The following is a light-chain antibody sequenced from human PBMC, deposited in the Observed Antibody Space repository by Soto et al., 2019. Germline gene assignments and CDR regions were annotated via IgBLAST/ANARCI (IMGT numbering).Light chain of an antibody. J-gene: IGKJ1*01. V-gene: IGKV1-6*01. CDR2: AAS. CDR3: LQDYNYPRT. Sequence: AIQRTQSPSSLSASVGDRVTITCRASQGIRNDLGWYQQTPGKAPMRLIYAASSLQSGVPSRFSGSGSGTDFTLTISSLQPEDFATYYCLQDYNYPRTFGQGTKVEIK. CDR1: QGIRND.